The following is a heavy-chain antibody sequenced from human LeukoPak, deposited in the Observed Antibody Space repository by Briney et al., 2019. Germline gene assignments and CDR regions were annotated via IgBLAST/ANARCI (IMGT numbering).Heavy chain of an antibody. D-gene: IGHD4-17*01. CDR3: ARVLSTWYVYGDSGDH. V-gene: IGHV3-48*01. Sequence: GGSLRLSCAASGFNFNSFSMNWVRQAPGKGLEWVSYISSSGDNIHYSDSVEGRFTASRDNAKNSLYLQMNSLRAEDTAVYYCARVLSTWYVYGDSGDHWGQGTLVSVSS. CDR2: ISSSGDNI. J-gene: IGHJ4*02. CDR1: GFNFNSFS.